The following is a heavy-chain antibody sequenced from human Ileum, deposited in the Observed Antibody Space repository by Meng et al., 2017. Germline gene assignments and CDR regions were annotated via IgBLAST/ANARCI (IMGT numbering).Heavy chain of an antibody. J-gene: IGHJ4*02. CDR1: SGSITSDTY. D-gene: IGHD4-23*01. CDR3: ARHGGYYQGF. Sequence: QWPLEGSGPGRVKPSGTLSLTCAVSSGSITSDTYWSWVRLPPGKGLEWIGQISHSGSTFYNPSLKSRVTMSVDKSKSQFSLMLTSVTAADTAVYYCARHGGYYQGFWGQGTLVTVSS. CDR2: ISHSGST. V-gene: IGHV4-4*02.